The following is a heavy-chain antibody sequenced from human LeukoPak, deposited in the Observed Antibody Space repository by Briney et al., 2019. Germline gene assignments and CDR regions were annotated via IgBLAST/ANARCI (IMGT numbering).Heavy chain of an antibody. CDR2: IYSGGST. Sequence: PGGSLRLSCAASGFTVSSNYMSWVRQAPGKGLEWVSVIYSGGSTYYADSVKGRFTISRDNSKNTLYLQMNSLRAEDTAVYYCARASTPNYYDSSGYYYSPTDAFDIWGQGTMVTVSS. V-gene: IGHV3-66*01. CDR3: ARASTPNYYDSSGYYYSPTDAFDI. D-gene: IGHD3-22*01. CDR1: GFTVSSNY. J-gene: IGHJ3*02.